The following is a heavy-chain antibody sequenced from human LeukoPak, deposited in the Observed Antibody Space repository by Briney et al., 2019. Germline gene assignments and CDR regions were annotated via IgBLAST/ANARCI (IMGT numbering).Heavy chain of an antibody. D-gene: IGHD3-22*01. CDR2: INHSGST. J-gene: IGHJ4*02. CDR3: ARARLDYYDSSGSHL. V-gene: IGHV4-34*01. CDR1: GGSFSGYY. Sequence: SETLSLTCAVYGGSFSGYYWSWIRQPPGKGLEWIGEINHSGSTNYNSSLKSRVTISVDTSKNQFSLKLSSVTAADTAVYYCARARLDYYDSSGSHLWGQGTLVTVSS.